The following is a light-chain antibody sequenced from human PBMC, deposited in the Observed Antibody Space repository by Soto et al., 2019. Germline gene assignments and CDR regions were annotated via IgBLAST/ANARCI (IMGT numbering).Light chain of an antibody. V-gene: IGLV2-23*03. CDR3: CSNELSDTFYVA. CDR1: SSDVGSYNI. CDR2: EGS. J-gene: IGLJ2*01. Sequence: QSALTQRASVSGSPGQSITISCTGTSSDVGSYNIVSWYQQHPGKAPKLIIYEGSKRPSGISNRFSGSKSGNTASLTISGLQAEDEADYYCCSNELSDTFYVAFGGGTKLTVL.